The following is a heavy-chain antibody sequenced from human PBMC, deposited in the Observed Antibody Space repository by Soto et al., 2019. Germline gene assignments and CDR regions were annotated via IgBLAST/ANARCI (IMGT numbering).Heavy chain of an antibody. D-gene: IGHD5-12*01. CDR3: ARGRGRVGATTLRKPPGWFDP. Sequence: PSETLSLTCTVSGGSISSYYWSWIRQPAGKGLEWIGRIYTSGSTNYNPSLKSRVTMSVDTSKNQFSLKLSSVTAADTAVYYCARGRGRVGATTLRKPPGWFDPWGQGTLVTVSS. V-gene: IGHV4-4*07. CDR1: GGSISSYY. CDR2: IYTSGST. J-gene: IGHJ5*02.